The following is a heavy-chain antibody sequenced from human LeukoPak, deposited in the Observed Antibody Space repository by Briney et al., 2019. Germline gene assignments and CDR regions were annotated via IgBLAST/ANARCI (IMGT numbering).Heavy chain of an antibody. J-gene: IGHJ6*02. CDR1: GYTFTGYY. V-gene: IGHV1-2*06. D-gene: IGHD1-7*01. CDR3: AREQGNRITGTTGSDMDV. CDR2: INPNSGGT. Sequence: ASVKVSCKASGYTFTGYYMHWVRQAPGQGLEWMGRINPNSGGTNYAQKFQGRVTMTRDTSISTAYMELSRLRSDDTAVYYCAREQGNRITGTTGSDMDVLGQGTTVTVSS.